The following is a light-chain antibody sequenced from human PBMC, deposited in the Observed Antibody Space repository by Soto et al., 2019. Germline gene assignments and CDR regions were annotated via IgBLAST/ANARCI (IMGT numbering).Light chain of an antibody. CDR2: DTF. CDR1: QSVSSY. Sequence: EIVLTQSPATLSLSPGDRVTLSCRASQSVSSYLAWYQQKPGQAPRLLIYDTFNRATGIPARFSGSGSGTDFTLTISSLEPEDFAVYYCQQRSNWPRTFGQGTKLEIK. V-gene: IGKV3-11*01. J-gene: IGKJ2*01. CDR3: QQRSNWPRT.